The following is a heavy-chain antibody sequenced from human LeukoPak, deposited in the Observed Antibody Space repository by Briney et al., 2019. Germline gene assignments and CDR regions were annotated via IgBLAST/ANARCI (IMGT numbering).Heavy chain of an antibody. V-gene: IGHV4-38-2*02. J-gene: IGHJ6*02. CDR2: IYHSGST. CDR1: GGSISSYY. CDR3: ARVTISTYYYGMDV. Sequence: PSETLSLICTVSGGSISSYYWGWIRQPPGKGLEWIGSIYHSGSTYYNPSLKSRVTISVDTSKNQFSLKLSSVTAADTAVYYCARVTISTYYYGMDVWGQGTTVTVSS. D-gene: IGHD1-14*01.